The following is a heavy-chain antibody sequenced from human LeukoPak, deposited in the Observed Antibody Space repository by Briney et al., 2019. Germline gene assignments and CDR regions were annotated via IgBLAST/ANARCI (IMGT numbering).Heavy chain of an antibody. CDR3: ARGGDYYFSYYFDY. CDR2: ISGSGGST. D-gene: IGHD2/OR15-2a*01. V-gene: IGHV3-23*01. Sequence: PGGTLRLSCAASGFTFSSYGMSWVRQAPGKGLEWVSAISGSGGSTYYADSVKGRFTISRDNSKNTLYLQMNSLRAEDTAVYYCARGGDYYFSYYFDYWGQGTLVTVSS. CDR1: GFTFSSYG. J-gene: IGHJ4*02.